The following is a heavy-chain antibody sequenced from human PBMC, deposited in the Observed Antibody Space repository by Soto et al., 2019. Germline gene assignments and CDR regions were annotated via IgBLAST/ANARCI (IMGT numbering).Heavy chain of an antibody. CDR1: GFTFSSYS. J-gene: IGHJ4*02. D-gene: IGHD3-16*01. V-gene: IGHV3-48*01. CDR3: ASPPLFGGVYL. CDR2: ISSSSSTI. Sequence: GESLKISCAASGFTFSSYSMNWVRQAPGKGLEWVSYISSSSSTIYYADSVKGRFTISRDNAKNSLYLQMNSLRAEDTAVYYCASPPLFGGVYLGGQGTLVTVSS.